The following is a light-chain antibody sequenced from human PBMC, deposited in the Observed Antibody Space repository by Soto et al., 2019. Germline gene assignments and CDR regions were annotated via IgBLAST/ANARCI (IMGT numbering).Light chain of an antibody. CDR2: DVS. CDR3: SSYASSSTVV. V-gene: IGLV2-14*01. Sequence: QSALTQPASVSGSPGQSITISCTGTSSDVGGYNFVSWYRQHPGKAPKLMIYDVSSRPSGVSNRFSGSKSGNTASLTISGLQAEDEGDYYCSSYASSSTVVFGAGTKLTVL. J-gene: IGLJ3*02. CDR1: SSDVGGYNF.